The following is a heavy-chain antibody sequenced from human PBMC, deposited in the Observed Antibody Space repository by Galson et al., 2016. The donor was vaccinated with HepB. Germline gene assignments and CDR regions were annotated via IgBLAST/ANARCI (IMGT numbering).Heavy chain of an antibody. CDR1: GFTFSSYG. D-gene: IGHD5-24*01. J-gene: IGHJ4*02. V-gene: IGHV3-30*18. CDR3: AKGDGYNNRYFDY. CDR2: ITYEGTNK. Sequence: SLRLSCAASGFTFSSYGMHWVRQAPGKGLEWVAVITYEGTNKHYEDSVKGRFTISRDNSKNTLYLQMNSLAADDTAVYYCAKGDGYNNRYFDYWGQGTLVTVSS.